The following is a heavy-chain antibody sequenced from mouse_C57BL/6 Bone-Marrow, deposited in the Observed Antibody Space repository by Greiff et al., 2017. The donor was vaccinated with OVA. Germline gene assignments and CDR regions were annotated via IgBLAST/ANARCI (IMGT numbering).Heavy chain of an antibody. CDR1: GYTFTSYW. Sequence: QVQLQQPGTELVKPGASVKLSCKASGYTFTSYWMHWVKQRPGQGLEWIGNINPGDGGTNYNEKFKGKATLTGDKSSSTAYMQLSSLTSEDTAVYYCARGDYYGTREDYWGQGTTLTVSS. V-gene: IGHV1-53*01. J-gene: IGHJ2*01. CDR3: ARGDYYGTREDY. D-gene: IGHD1-1*01. CDR2: INPGDGGT.